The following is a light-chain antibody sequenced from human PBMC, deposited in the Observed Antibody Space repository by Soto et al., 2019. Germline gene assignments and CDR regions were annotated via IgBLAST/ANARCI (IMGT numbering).Light chain of an antibody. CDR2: DAS. Sequence: DIQMTQSPASLSASVGDRVTITCRASQAINKNLNWYRHKLGKAPELLIYDASDSQAGVPSRFSGSGSGADFTLIISGLQPEDFATYYCQQSYNSPHTFGQGTKLEIK. J-gene: IGKJ2*01. CDR1: QAINKN. CDR3: QQSYNSPHT. V-gene: IGKV1-39*01.